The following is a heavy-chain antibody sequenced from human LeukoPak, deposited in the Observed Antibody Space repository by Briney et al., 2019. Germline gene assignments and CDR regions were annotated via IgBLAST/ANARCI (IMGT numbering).Heavy chain of an antibody. D-gene: IGHD6-13*01. Sequence: SETLSLTCIVSGVSITNYYWTWIRQPPGEGLEWIGYVFYTGSTNYNPSLESRVTISVDTSKNQVSLKLTSMTAADTAVYYCATYSTASVGFHNWGRGTLVTVSS. V-gene: IGHV4-59*01. CDR2: VFYTGST. CDR1: GVSITNYY. J-gene: IGHJ4*02. CDR3: ATYSTASVGFHN.